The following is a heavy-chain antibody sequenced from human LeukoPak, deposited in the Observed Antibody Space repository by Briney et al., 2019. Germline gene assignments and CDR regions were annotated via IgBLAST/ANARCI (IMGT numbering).Heavy chain of an antibody. CDR2: ISSSSSYT. CDR3: ASYYYGSGSTLYYYYGMDV. D-gene: IGHD3-10*01. CDR1: GFTFSDYY. V-gene: IGHV3-11*03. Sequence: GGSLRLSCAASGFTFSDYYMSLIRQAPGKGLEWVSYISSSSSYTNYADSVKGRFTISRDNAKNSLYLQMNSLRAEDTAVYYCASYYYGSGSTLYYYYGMDVWGQGTTVTVSS. J-gene: IGHJ6*02.